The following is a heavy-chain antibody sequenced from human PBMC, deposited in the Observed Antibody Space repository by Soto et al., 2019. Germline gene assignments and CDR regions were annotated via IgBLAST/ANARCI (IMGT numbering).Heavy chain of an antibody. D-gene: IGHD3-22*01. CDR3: ARDDYYDTSGYLALFDY. V-gene: IGHV3-48*02. CDR2: ISSSSSTI. CDR1: GFTFSSYS. Sequence: PGGSLRLSCAASGFTFSSYSMNWVRQAPGKGLEWVSYISSSSSTIYYADSVKGRFTISRDNAKNSLYLQMNSLRDEDTAVYYCARDDYYDTSGYLALFDYWGQGTLLTVSS. J-gene: IGHJ4*02.